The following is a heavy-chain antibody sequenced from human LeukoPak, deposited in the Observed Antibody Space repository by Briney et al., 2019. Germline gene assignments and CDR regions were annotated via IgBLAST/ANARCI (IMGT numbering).Heavy chain of an antibody. CDR2: IRQDGSEK. J-gene: IGHJ4*02. CDR3: AAGIVDSRYSYGYGY. D-gene: IGHD5-18*01. Sequence: GGSLRLSCAASGFTFSSYWMTWVRQAPGKGLEWVANIRQDGSEKYYVDSVKGRFTISRDNAKNSLYLQMNSLRAEDTAVYYCAAGIVDSRYSYGYGYWGQGTLVTVSS. V-gene: IGHV3-7*01. CDR1: GFTFSSYW.